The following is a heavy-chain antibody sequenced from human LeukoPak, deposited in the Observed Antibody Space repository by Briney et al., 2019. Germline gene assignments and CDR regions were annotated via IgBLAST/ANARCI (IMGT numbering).Heavy chain of an antibody. CDR2: ISWDGGTT. CDR1: GFTFDDYA. J-gene: IGHJ6*04. CDR3: AELGITMIGGV. D-gene: IGHD3-10*02. V-gene: IGHV3-43D*03. Sequence: GGSLRLSCAASGFTFDDYAMHWARQAPGKGLEWVSLISWDGGTTYYADSVKGRFTISRDNAKNSLYLQMNSLRAEDTAVYYCAELGITMIGGVWGKGTTVTISS.